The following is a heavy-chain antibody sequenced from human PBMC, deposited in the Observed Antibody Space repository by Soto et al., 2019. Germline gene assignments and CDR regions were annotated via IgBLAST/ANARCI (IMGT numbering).Heavy chain of an antibody. D-gene: IGHD3-10*01. CDR1: GYTFTSYD. J-gene: IGHJ5*02. CDR2: MNPNSGNT. Sequence: ASVKVSCKASGYTFTSYDINWVRQATGQGLEWMGWMNPNSGNTGYAQKFQGRVTMTRNTSISTAYMELSSLRSEDTAVYYCARVNRGWFGELLGDWFDPWGQGTLVTVSS. CDR3: ARVNRGWFGELLGDWFDP. V-gene: IGHV1-8*01.